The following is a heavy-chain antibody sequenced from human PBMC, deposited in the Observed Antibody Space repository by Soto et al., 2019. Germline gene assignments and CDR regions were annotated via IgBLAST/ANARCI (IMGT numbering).Heavy chain of an antibody. CDR3: TRLDEYIGSMGYYYYYYMDV. CDR2: IRSKANSYAT. D-gene: IGHD5-12*01. J-gene: IGHJ6*03. Sequence: EVQLVESGGGLVQPGGSLKLSCAASGFTFSGSAMHWVRQASGKGLEWVGRIRSKANSYATAYAASVKGRFTISRDDSKNTAYLQMNSLKTEDTAVYYCTRLDEYIGSMGYYYYYYMDVWGKGTTVTVSS. V-gene: IGHV3-73*01. CDR1: GFTFSGSA.